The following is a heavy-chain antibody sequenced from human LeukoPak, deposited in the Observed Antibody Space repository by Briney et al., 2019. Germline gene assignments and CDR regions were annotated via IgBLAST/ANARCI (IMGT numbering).Heavy chain of an antibody. CDR1: GFTFDDYA. D-gene: IGHD5-18*01. J-gene: IGHJ3*02. CDR3: AKELKYSYGYGDAFDI. V-gene: IGHV3-9*01. Sequence: GGSLRLSCAASGFTFDDYAMHWVRQAPGKGLEWVSGISWNSGSIGYADSVKGRFTISRDNAKNSLYLQMNSLRAEDTALYYCAKELKYSYGYGDAFDIWGQGTMVTVSS. CDR2: ISWNSGSI.